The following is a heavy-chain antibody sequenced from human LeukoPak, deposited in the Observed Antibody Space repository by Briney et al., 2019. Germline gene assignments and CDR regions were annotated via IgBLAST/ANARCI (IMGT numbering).Heavy chain of an antibody. Sequence: GGSLRLSCAASGFTFSSYGMHWVRQAPGKGLEWVAVISYDGSNKYYADSVKGRFTISRDNSKNTLYLQMNSLRAEDTAVYYCASLSSKWLPIVYWGQGTLVTVSS. J-gene: IGHJ4*02. D-gene: IGHD5-12*01. CDR2: ISYDGSNK. CDR3: ASLSSKWLPIVY. CDR1: GFTFSSYG. V-gene: IGHV3-30*03.